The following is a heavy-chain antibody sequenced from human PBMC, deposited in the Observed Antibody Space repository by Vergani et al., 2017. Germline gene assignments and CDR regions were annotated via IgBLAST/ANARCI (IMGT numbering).Heavy chain of an antibody. Sequence: QVQLVESGGGVVKPGRYLRLPCVVPGFTFSNYAMHWVRQAPGKGLEWVAVISYDVSNKYYADYVKGRFTISRNNSKNTLSLQMNSLTTEDTAVYYCARKGSRDLVSLNYWGQGTLFPVSS. CDR2: ISYDVSNK. V-gene: IGHV3-30-3*01. J-gene: IGHJ4*02. CDR3: ARKGSRDLVSLNY. CDR1: GFTFSNYA. D-gene: IGHD3-16*01.